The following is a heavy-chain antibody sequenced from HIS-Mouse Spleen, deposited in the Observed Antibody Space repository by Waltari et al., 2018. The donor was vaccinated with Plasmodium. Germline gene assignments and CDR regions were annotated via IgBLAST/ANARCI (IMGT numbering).Heavy chain of an antibody. J-gene: IGHJ1*01. Sequence: QVQLVQSGAEVKKPGASVKVSCKASGYTFTGYYLPSVRQAPGKGLEWMGWINPNSGGTNYAQKFQGRVTMTRDTSISTAYMELSRLRSDDTAVYYCARVLGYKAAAGTFVEYFQHWGQGTLVTVSS. V-gene: IGHV1-2*02. D-gene: IGHD6-13*01. CDR3: ARVLGYKAAAGTFVEYFQH. CDR2: INPNSGGT. CDR1: GYTFTGYY.